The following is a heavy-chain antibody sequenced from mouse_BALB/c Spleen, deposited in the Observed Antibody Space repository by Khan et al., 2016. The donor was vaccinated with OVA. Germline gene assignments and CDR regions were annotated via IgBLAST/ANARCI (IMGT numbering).Heavy chain of an antibody. Sequence: QVQLKQSGPGLVQPSQSLSITCTVSGFSLTTYGVHWVRQSPGKGLEWLGLIWSGGNTDYNAAFISRLSITKDNSKSQVFFKMNSLQAEDTAIDYCARNSYMYDFTYWGQGTLVTVSA. D-gene: IGHD2-14*01. CDR3: ARNSYMYDFTY. J-gene: IGHJ3*01. CDR2: IWSGGNT. CDR1: GFSLTTYG. V-gene: IGHV2-2*01.